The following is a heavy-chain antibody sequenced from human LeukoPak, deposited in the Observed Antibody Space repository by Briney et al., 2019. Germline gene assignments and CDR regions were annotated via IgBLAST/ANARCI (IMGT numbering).Heavy chain of an antibody. D-gene: IGHD3-22*01. Sequence: SETLSLTCTVSGGSISSGGYYWSWIRQHPGKGVEWIGYIYYSGSTYYNPSLKSRVTISVDTSKNQFSLKLSSVTAADTAVYYCARPMIVGDDAFDIWGQGTMVTVSS. CDR3: ARPMIVGDDAFDI. J-gene: IGHJ3*02. V-gene: IGHV4-31*03. CDR2: IYYSGST. CDR1: GGSISSGGYY.